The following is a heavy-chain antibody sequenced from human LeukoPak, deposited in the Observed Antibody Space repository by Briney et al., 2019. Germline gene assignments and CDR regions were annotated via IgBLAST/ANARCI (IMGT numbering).Heavy chain of an antibody. CDR3: ARGYRTVDLFCALL. CDR2: IKQDGSEK. Sequence: PGGSLRLSCAASGFTFSSYWMSWVRKAPGKGLEWVANIKQDGSEKYYVDSVKGRFTISRDNAKNSLYLQMHSLRAEDTAVYYCARGYRTVDLFCALLWGQGTMVTVSS. J-gene: IGHJ3*01. V-gene: IGHV3-7*01. CDR1: GFTFSSYW. D-gene: IGHD1-14*01.